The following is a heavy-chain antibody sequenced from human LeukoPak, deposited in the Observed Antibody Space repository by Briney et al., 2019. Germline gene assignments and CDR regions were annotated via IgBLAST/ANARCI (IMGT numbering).Heavy chain of an antibody. CDR3: ARDPTKKSVVVPAAISYYFDY. Sequence: GGSLRLSCAASGFTFSSYAMHWVRQAPGKGLEWVAVISYDGSNKYYADSVKGRFTISRDNSKNTLYLQMNSLRAEDTAVYYCARDPTKKSVVVPAAISYYFDYWGQGTLVTVSS. V-gene: IGHV3-30-3*01. CDR2: ISYDGSNK. J-gene: IGHJ4*02. D-gene: IGHD2-2*01. CDR1: GFTFSSYA.